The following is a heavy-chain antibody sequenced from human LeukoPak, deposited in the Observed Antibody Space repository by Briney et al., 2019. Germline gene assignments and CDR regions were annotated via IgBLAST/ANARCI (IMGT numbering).Heavy chain of an antibody. CDR2: IYHSGST. V-gene: IGHV4-38-2*02. CDR1: GGSISSYY. CDR3: AREVRGAFDI. Sequence: SETLSLTCTVSGGSISSYYWSWIRQPPGKGLEWIGSIYHSGSTYYNPSLKSRVTISVDTSKNQFSLKLSSVTAADTAVYYCAREVRGAFDIWGQGTMVTVSS. J-gene: IGHJ3*02.